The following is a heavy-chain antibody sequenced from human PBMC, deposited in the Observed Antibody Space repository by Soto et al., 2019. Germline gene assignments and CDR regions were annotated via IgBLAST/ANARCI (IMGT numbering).Heavy chain of an antibody. D-gene: IGHD3-16*01. CDR3: ASTGGYFDN. CDR2: IGGSGSST. J-gene: IGHJ4*02. CDR1: GFTFSSYA. Sequence: PGGSLRLSCAASGFTFSSYAMSWARQAPGKGLEWVSAIGGSGSSTYYADSVKGRFTISRDNSKSTLDLQMNSLRAEDTAVYYCASTGGYFDNWGQGTLVTVSS. V-gene: IGHV3-23*01.